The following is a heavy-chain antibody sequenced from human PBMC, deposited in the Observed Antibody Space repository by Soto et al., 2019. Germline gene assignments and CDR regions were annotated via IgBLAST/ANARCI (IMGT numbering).Heavy chain of an antibody. Sequence: EVQLVDSGGGLVKPGGSLRLSCAASGFTFSSYSMNWVRQAPGKGLEWVSSISSSSSYIYYADSLKGRFTISRDNAKTSLYLHLSLLRAEDTAGYYCARDFRGYGDSTYPYYFDYWGQGPLVNVSS. CDR1: GFTFSSYS. V-gene: IGHV3-21*01. CDR2: ISSSSSYI. D-gene: IGHD4-17*01. CDR3: ARDFRGYGDSTYPYYFDY. J-gene: IGHJ4*02.